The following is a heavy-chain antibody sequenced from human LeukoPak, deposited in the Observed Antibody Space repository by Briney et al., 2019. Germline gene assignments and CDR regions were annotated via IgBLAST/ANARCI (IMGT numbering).Heavy chain of an antibody. CDR3: AKDLGLLPDV. CDR2: ISGSGGST. Sequence: PGGSLRLSCAASGFTFSSYAMSWVRQAPGKGLEWVSAISGSGGSTYYADSVKGRYTISRDNSKNTLFLQMNSLRADDTAVYYCAKDLGLLPDVWGKGTTVTVSS. J-gene: IGHJ6*04. D-gene: IGHD3-22*01. CDR1: GFTFSSYA. V-gene: IGHV3-23*01.